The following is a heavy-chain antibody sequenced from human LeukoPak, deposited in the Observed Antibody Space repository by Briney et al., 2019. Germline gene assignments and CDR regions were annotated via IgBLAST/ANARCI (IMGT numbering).Heavy chain of an antibody. D-gene: IGHD6-13*01. CDR3: AGQQLVPPAHYYYYMDV. J-gene: IGHJ6*03. CDR1: GGSISSYY. Sequence: SETLSLTCTVSGGSISSYYWSWIRQPPGKGLEGIGYIYYSGSTNYNPSLKRRITISVDTSKNQFSLKLSSVPAADTAVYYCAGQQLVPPAHYYYYMDVWGKGTTVTVSS. V-gene: IGHV4-59*01. CDR2: IYYSGST.